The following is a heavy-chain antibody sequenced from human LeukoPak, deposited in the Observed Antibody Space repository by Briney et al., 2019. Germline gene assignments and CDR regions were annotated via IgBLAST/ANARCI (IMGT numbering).Heavy chain of an antibody. V-gene: IGHV3-7*01. Sequence: GGPLRLSCAASGFTFSAYWMTWVRQPPGKGLEWVANIRQDSSESYYVDSVKGRFTISRDNAKNTVYLQMSSLRAEDTAVYYCAREGVFCVRNCISNSGARFDPWGQGTLVTVSS. CDR2: IRQDSSES. D-gene: IGHD2-2*01. J-gene: IGHJ5*02. CDR1: GFTFSAYW. CDR3: AREGVFCVRNCISNSGARFDP.